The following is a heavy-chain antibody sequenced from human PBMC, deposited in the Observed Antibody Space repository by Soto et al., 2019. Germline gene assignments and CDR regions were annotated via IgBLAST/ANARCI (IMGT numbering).Heavy chain of an antibody. Sequence: GGSLRLSCLGSGFNFDVYAVSWVRQAPGKGLEWVGRIKSKTDGGTTDYAAPVKGRFTISRDDSKNTLYLQMNSLKTEDTAVYYCTTDWGATTVTYYYYYGMDVWGQGTTVTVSS. D-gene: IGHD4-4*01. V-gene: IGHV3-15*01. J-gene: IGHJ6*02. CDR3: TTDWGATTVTYYYYYGMDV. CDR2: IKSKTDGGTT. CDR1: GFNFDVYA.